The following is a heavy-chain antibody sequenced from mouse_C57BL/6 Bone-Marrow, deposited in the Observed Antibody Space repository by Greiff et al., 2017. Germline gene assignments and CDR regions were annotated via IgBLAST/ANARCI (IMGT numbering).Heavy chain of an antibody. CDR3: ARRDSSGYSAWFAY. CDR1: GFTFSSYA. V-gene: IGHV5-4*01. Sequence: EVQGVESGGGLVKPGGSLKLSCAASGFTFSSYAMSWVRQIPEKRLEWVATISDGGSYTYYPDNVKGRFTISRDNAKNNLYLQMSHLKSEDTAMYYCARRDSSGYSAWFAYWGQGTLVTVSA. CDR2: ISDGGSYT. J-gene: IGHJ3*01. D-gene: IGHD3-2*02.